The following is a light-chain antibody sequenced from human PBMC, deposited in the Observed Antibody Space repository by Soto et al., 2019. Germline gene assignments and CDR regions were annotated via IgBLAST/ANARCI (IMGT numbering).Light chain of an antibody. J-gene: IGKJ4*01. CDR1: QNINNY. CDR3: QQLSTYPST. CDR2: DAS. Sequence: DIQMTQSPSSLSASVGDRVTITCQASQNINNYLNWYQQKPGRAPKLLIYDASNLEAGVPSRFRGSGSGTDFTFTISRLQAEDFATYYCQQLSTYPSTFGGGTKVDIK. V-gene: IGKV1-33*01.